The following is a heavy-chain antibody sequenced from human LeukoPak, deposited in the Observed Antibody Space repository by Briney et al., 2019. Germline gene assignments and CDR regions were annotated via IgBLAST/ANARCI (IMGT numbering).Heavy chain of an antibody. V-gene: IGHV1-69*04. CDR3: ARDVVIAAAGIDY. CDR1: GGTFSSYA. J-gene: IGHJ4*02. CDR2: IIPILGIA. D-gene: IGHD6-13*01. Sequence: ASVKVSCKASGGTFSSYAISWVRQAPGQGLEWMGRIIPILGIADYAQKFQGRVTITADKSTSTAYMELSSLRSEDTAVYYCARDVVIAAAGIDYWGQGTLVTVSS.